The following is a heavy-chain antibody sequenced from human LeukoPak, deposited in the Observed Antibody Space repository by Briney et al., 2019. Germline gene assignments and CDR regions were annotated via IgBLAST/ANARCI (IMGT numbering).Heavy chain of an antibody. J-gene: IGHJ4*02. CDR2: IYHSGST. CDR1: GGSISSSNW. Sequence: PSETLSLTCAVSGGSISSSNWWTWVRQPPGKGLEWIGEIYHSGSTNYNPSLKSRVTISVDKSKNQFSLNLSSVTAADTAVYYCARVGSCSGGSCYSEFDYWGQGTLVTVSS. V-gene: IGHV4-4*02. CDR3: ARVGSCSGGSCYSEFDY. D-gene: IGHD2-15*01.